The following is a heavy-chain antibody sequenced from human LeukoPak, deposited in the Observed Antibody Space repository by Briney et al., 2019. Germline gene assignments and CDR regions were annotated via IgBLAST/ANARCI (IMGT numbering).Heavy chain of an antibody. V-gene: IGHV6-1*01. CDR2: TYYSSNCYN. D-gene: IGHD5-12*01. Sequence: SRTLPHIFSISGDSVSSNCGAWNGLRQSPSRVVEWLGSTYYSSNCYNVYAVSAISRIPITPSTSRNQFSLPLNSVTPEDTAVYYCARDTSSGYDSLIGNYLYYAMDAWGQGTTVTV. J-gene: IGHJ6*02. CDR3: ARDTSSGYDSLIGNYLYYAMDA. CDR1: GDSVSSNCGA.